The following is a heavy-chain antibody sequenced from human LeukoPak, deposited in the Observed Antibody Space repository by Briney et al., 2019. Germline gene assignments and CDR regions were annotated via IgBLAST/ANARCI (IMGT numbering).Heavy chain of an antibody. CDR3: ARGGDYYDSSGYYYANWFDP. CDR2: MNPNSGNT. V-gene: IGHV1-8*03. D-gene: IGHD3-22*01. J-gene: IGHJ5*02. CDR1: GYTFTSYD. Sequence: ASVKVSCKASGYTFTSYDINWVRQATGQGLEWMGWMNPNSGNTGYAQKFQGRVTNTRNTSISTAYMELSSLRSEDTAVYYCARGGDYYDSSGYYYANWFDPWGQGTLVTVSS.